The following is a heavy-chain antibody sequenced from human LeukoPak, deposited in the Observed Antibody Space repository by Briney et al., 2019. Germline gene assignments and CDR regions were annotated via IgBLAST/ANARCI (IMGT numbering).Heavy chain of an antibody. D-gene: IGHD3-3*01. J-gene: IGHJ4*02. CDR1: GFTFSDYY. CDR3: ARGRGQWLLYVPYYFDY. CDR2: INHSGST. Sequence: GSLRLSCAASGFTFSDYYMSWIRQPPGKGLEWIGEINHSGSTNYNPSLKSRVTISVDTSKNQFSLKLSSVTAADTAVYYCARGRGQWLLYVPYYFDYWGQGTLVTVSS. V-gene: IGHV4-34*01.